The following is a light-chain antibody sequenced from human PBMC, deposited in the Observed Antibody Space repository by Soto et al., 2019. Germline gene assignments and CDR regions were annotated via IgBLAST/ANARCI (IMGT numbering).Light chain of an antibody. V-gene: IGLV2-14*01. CDR2: QVS. J-gene: IGLJ3*02. CDR1: SSDVGAYDF. CDR3: ASHTTSSTWV. Sequence: QSVLTQAASASGSPGQSITISCSGTSSDVGAYDFVSWYQRHPGKAPKLMIFQVSNRPSGVSSRFSGSKSGNTASLTISGLQAEDEADYYCASHTTSSTWVFGGGTKLTVL.